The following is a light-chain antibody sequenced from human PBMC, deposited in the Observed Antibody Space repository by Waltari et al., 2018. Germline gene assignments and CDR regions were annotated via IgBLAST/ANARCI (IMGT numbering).Light chain of an antibody. V-gene: IGLV2-14*03. CDR3: SSFTSTNTLL. J-gene: IGLJ2*01. Sequence: QSALTQPAPVSGSPGQSITISCTGTSSDIGYYDYVPWYQQHPVKVPKLTIHDVSERPSGVSNRFSGSKSGNTAALTISGLQAEDEADYYCSSFTSTNTLLFGGGTKLTVL. CDR1: SSDIGYYDY. CDR2: DVS.